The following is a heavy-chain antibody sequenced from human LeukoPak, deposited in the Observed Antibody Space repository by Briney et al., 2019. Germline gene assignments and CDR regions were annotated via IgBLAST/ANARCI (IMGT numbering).Heavy chain of an antibody. Sequence: ALVKASCKTARYPFTHYAVTWLPQAAGHGLKWMGWFTPPNGNTNYAQTFLDRVTMTTNTSTTTVYMQLRSLTSDDAAMYYCARDRGCYGDYSYWGQGTLVTVSS. J-gene: IGHJ4*02. V-gene: IGHV1-18*04. D-gene: IGHD4-17*01. CDR1: RYPFTHYA. CDR3: ARDRGCYGDYSY. CDR2: FTPPNGNT.